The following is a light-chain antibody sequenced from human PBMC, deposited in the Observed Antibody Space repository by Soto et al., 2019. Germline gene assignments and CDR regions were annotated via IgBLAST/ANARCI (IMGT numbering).Light chain of an antibody. CDR3: SSYTTSNTRQIV. Sequence: QSVLTQPASVSGSPGQTITISCTGTSSDVGGYNYVSWYQHHPGKAPKLIIYDVSNRPSWVSTPFSGSKSGDTASLTISGLQLEDDADYYCSSYTTSNTRQIVFGTGTKLTVL. CDR2: DVS. V-gene: IGLV2-14*03. CDR1: SSDVGGYNY. J-gene: IGLJ1*01.